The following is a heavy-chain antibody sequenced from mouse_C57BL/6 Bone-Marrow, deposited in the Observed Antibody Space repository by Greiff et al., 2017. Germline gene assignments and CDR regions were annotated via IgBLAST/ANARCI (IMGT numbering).Heavy chain of an antibody. V-gene: IGHV1-64*01. CDR1: GYTFTSYW. J-gene: IGHJ4*01. D-gene: IGHD2-2*01. CDR3: ARGWLPYAMDY. CDR2: IHPNSGST. Sequence: VQLQQSGAELVKPGASVKLSCKASGYTFTSYWMHWVKQRPGQGLEWIGMIHPNSGSTNYNEKFKSKATLTVDKSSSTAYMQLRRLTSEDSAVYFCARGWLPYAMDYWGQGTSATVSS.